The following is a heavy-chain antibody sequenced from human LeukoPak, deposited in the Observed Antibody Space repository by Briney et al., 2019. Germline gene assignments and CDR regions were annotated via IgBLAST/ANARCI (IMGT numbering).Heavy chain of an antibody. Sequence: GASVKVSCKASGYTFTSYDINWVRQATGQGLEWMGWMNPNSGNTGYAQKFQGRVTMTRNTSISTAYMELSSLRSEDTAVYYCARVVIPGIAAAGAVDPWGQGTLVTVSS. D-gene: IGHD6-13*01. CDR2: MNPNSGNT. J-gene: IGHJ5*02. V-gene: IGHV1-8*01. CDR3: ARVVIPGIAAAGAVDP. CDR1: GYTFTSYD.